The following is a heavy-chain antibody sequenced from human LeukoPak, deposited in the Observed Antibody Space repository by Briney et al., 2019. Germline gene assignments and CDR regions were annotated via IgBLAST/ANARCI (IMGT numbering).Heavy chain of an antibody. V-gene: IGHV3-66*01. CDR1: GFTVSSNY. CDR3: ARDFSHRFDY. CDR2: IYSGGSI. Sequence: PGGSLKLSCAASGFTVSSNYLSWVRQAPGKGLEWVSVIYSGGSIYYADSVKGRFTISRDNSKNTLSLQMNSLRTEDTAVYYCARDFSHRFDYWGQGTLVTVSS. J-gene: IGHJ4*02.